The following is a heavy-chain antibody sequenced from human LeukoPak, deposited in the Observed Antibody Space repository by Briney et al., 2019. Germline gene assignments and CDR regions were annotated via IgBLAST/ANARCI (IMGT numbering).Heavy chain of an antibody. D-gene: IGHD4-17*01. J-gene: IGHJ4*02. Sequence: GGYLRLSCAAFGFTFSSYWMSWVGQAPGKGREGLANIKQDGSEKYYVDSVKGRFTISRGNAKNSLYLQMNSLRAEDTAVYYCARALYGDYVDYWGQGTLVTVSS. CDR1: GFTFSSYW. CDR2: IKQDGSEK. V-gene: IGHV3-7*01. CDR3: ARALYGDYVDY.